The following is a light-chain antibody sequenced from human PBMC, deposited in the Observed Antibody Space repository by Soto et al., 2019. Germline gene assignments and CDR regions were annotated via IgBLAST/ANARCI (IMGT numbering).Light chain of an antibody. CDR2: KAS. Sequence: DIQMTQSPSTLSGSVGDRVTITCRASQTISSWLAWYQQKPGKAPKLLIYKASTLKSGVPSRFSGSGSGTEFNLTISSLQPDDFATYYCQHYNSYSEAFGQGTKVDIK. V-gene: IGKV1-5*03. CDR1: QTISSW. J-gene: IGKJ1*01. CDR3: QHYNSYSEA.